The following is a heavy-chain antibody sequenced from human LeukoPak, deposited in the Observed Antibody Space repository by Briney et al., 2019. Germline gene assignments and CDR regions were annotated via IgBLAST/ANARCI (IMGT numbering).Heavy chain of an antibody. CDR3: ARHVEHSTSSWFDP. CDR1: GASISSSSLY. D-gene: IGHD6-6*01. Sequence: PSETLSLTCTVSGASISSSSLYWGWIRQPPGRGLEWIGSIHYTGSTYYNPSLKSRVTISIDTPKNQFSLKLTSVTAADTAIYYCARHVEHSTSSWFDPWGQGTLVIVSS. V-gene: IGHV4-39*01. CDR2: IHYTGST. J-gene: IGHJ5*02.